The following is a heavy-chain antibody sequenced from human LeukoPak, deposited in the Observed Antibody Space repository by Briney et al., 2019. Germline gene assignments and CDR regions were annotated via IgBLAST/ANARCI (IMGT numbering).Heavy chain of an antibody. J-gene: IGHJ4*02. D-gene: IGHD3-10*01. CDR3: ARGHNYYGSGSYPY. CDR1: GGSISSSGYY. V-gene: IGHV4-39*07. CDR2: IYYSGIT. Sequence: KPSETLSLTCTVSGGSISSSGYYWGWIRQSPGEGLEWIGNIYYSGITYYNASLKSRLTISVDTSKNQFSLKLSSVTAADTAVYYCARGHNYYGSGSYPYWGQGTLVTVSS.